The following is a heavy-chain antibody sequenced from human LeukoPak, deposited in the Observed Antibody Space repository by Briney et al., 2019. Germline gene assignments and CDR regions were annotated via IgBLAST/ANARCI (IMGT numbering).Heavy chain of an antibody. CDR1: VASISTSIYY. Sequence: SETLSLTCSSSVASISTSIYYWGWIRQPPGKGLYSIGSIYSGGYTYYNSSLKSRLTISVDTSKNQFSLKLSSVTAADTAIYYCQSRYLEYLLDYWGQGTLVTVSS. D-gene: IGHD3-3*01. CDR3: QSRYLEYLLDY. CDR2: IYSGGYT. V-gene: IGHV4-39*01. J-gene: IGHJ4*02.